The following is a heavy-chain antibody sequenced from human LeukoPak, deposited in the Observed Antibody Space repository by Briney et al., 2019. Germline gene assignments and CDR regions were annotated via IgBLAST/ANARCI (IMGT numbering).Heavy chain of an antibody. CDR3: TKGSWGNPFDI. J-gene: IGHJ3*02. CDR2: ISGSGSNT. Sequence: GGSLRLSCAASGFTFSNYAMSWVRQAPGKGLEWVSAISGSGSNTYYADSVMGRFTISRDNAKNSLYLQMNSLRAEDMALYYCTKGSWGNPFDIWGQGTMVTVSS. D-gene: IGHD3-16*01. V-gene: IGHV3-23*01. CDR1: GFTFSNYA.